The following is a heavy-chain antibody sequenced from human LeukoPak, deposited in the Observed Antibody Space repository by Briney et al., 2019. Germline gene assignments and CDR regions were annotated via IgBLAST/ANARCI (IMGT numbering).Heavy chain of an antibody. V-gene: IGHV4-31*02. CDR2: IYYSGST. J-gene: IGHJ4*02. D-gene: IGHD4-17*01. CDR3: ARSSPTVTFDY. Sequence: WIRQHPGKGLEWIGYIYYSGSTYYNPSLKSRVTISVDTSKNQFSLKLSSVTAADTAVYYCARSSPTVTFDYWGQGTLVTVSS.